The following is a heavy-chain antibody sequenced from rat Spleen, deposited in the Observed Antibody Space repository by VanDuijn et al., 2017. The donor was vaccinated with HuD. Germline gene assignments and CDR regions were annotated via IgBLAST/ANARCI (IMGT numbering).Heavy chain of an antibody. J-gene: IGHJ3*01. D-gene: IGHD1-6*01. CDR1: GFSFNKSW. CDR3: TTYSDYATSPFAY. V-gene: IGHV5-31*01. Sequence: EVQLVESGGGLVQPGRSLKLSCGASGFSFNKSWMTWIRQAPGKGLEWIASITNTGGSTYYPDSVKGRFTISRDNAKSTLYLQMNSLRSEDTATYYCTTYSDYATSPFAYWGRGALVTVSS. CDR2: ITNTGGST.